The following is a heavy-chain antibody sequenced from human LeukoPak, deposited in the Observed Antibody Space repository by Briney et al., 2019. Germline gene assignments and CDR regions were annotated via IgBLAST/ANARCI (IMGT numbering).Heavy chain of an antibody. CDR1: GYSFTSSW. CDR3: ARQPGAGWFDP. J-gene: IGHJ5*02. V-gene: IGHV5-51*01. CDR2: INPGDSDT. Sequence: GESLKISCQASGYSFTSSWIGWARQVPGKGLEWMAIINPGDSDTRYSPSFQGRVTISADKSISTVYLQWGSLKASDTAMYYCARQPGAGWFDPWGQGTLVTVSS. D-gene: IGHD3-10*01.